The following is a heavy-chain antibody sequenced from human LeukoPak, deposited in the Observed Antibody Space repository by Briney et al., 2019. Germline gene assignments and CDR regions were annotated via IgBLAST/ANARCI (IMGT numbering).Heavy chain of an antibody. D-gene: IGHD3-22*01. V-gene: IGHV3-7*01. CDR3: ARARDYDSTDFDY. Sequence: GGSLRLSCAASGFTFSSYWMSWVRQAPGKGLEGVANIKQDGSEKYYVDSVKGRFTISRDNAKNSLYLQMNSLRAEDTAVYYCARARDYDSTDFDYWGQGTLVTVSS. J-gene: IGHJ4*02. CDR2: IKQDGSEK. CDR1: GFTFSSYW.